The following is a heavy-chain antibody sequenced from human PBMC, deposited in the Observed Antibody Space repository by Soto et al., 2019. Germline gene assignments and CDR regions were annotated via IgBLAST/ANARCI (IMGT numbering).Heavy chain of an antibody. CDR2: IADGRDRT. Sequence: EVQLLESGGGLVQPGGSLRLSCAASGFTFRSYAMSWVRQAPGKGLEWVSVIADGRDRTYYADSVKGRFTISRDNSKNTLYLQMHNLRAEDTATYYCAKGIDWGQGTRVTVSS. D-gene: IGHD2-15*01. CDR3: AKGID. J-gene: IGHJ1*01. V-gene: IGHV3-23*01. CDR1: GFTFRSYA.